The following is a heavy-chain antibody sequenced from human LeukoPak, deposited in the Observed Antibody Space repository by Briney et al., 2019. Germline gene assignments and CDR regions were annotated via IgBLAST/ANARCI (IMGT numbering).Heavy chain of an antibody. CDR1: GGSISSSSYD. J-gene: IGHJ4*02. CDR3: ARGYSSNPFDY. Sequence: PSETLSLTCTVSGGSISSSSYDWGWIRQPPGKGLEWIGSIYYSGSTYYNPSLKSRVTISVDTSKNQFSLKLSSVTAADMAVYYCARGYSSNPFDYWGQGTLVTVSS. V-gene: IGHV4-39*01. CDR2: IYYSGST. D-gene: IGHD6-13*01.